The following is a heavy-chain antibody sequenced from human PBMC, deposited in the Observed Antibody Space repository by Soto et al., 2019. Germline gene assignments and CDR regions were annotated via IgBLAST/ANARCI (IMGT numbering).Heavy chain of an antibody. Sequence: QVQLVQSGAEVKKPGASVKVSCKASGYTFTSYGISWVRQAPGQGLEWMGWISAYNGNTNHAQKLQGRVTITTDTPTSTANMELRSLRSEDTDVYCGALERSGYSAYWGQRTLGTASS. V-gene: IGHV1-18*01. CDR1: GYTFTSYG. CDR3: ALERSGYSAY. J-gene: IGHJ4*02. D-gene: IGHD5-12*01. CDR2: ISAYNGNT.